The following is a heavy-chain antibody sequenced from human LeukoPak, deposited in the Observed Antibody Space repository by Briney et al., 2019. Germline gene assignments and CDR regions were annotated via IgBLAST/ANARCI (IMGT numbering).Heavy chain of an antibody. Sequence: GGSLRLSCAASGFTFSDALMSWVRQAPGKGLEWVGRIKSKTNGGTTDYAAPVKGRFSISRDDSKDTLYLQMNSLKTEDTAVYYCNRGSDWGQGTLVTVSS. D-gene: IGHD1-14*01. CDR2: IKSKTNGGTT. CDR1: GFTFSDAL. V-gene: IGHV3-15*01. J-gene: IGHJ4*02. CDR3: NRGSD.